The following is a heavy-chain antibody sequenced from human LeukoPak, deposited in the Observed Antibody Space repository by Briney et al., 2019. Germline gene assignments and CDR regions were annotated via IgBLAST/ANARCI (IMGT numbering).Heavy chain of an antibody. CDR2: IKRDGSEK. Sequence: GGSLRLSCAASGFTFSSYLMSWVRQAPGKGLEWVANIKRDGSEKHYVDSVKGRFTISRDNAKNSLHLQMDSLRAEDTAVYYCARERYSSGALSFDYWGQGTLVTVSS. J-gene: IGHJ4*02. V-gene: IGHV3-7*01. CDR1: GFTFSSYL. CDR3: ARERYSSGALSFDY. D-gene: IGHD1-14*01.